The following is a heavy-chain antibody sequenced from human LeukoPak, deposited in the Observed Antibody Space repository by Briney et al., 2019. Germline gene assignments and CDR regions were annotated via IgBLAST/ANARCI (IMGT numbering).Heavy chain of an antibody. CDR1: GFTFSSYS. CDR2: ISSSSSYI. D-gene: IGHD1-26*01. Sequence: GGSLRLSCAASGFTFSSYSMNWVRQAPGKGLEWVSSISSSSSYIYYADSVKGRFTISRDNSKNTLYLQMHNLRAEDTAVYYCARVTGRDYYYYYMDVWGKGATVTISS. V-gene: IGHV3-21*04. CDR3: ARVTGRDYYYYYMDV. J-gene: IGHJ6*03.